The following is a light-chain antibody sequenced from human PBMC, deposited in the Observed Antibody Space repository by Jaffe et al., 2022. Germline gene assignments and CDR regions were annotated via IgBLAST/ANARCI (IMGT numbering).Light chain of an antibody. Sequence: EIVMTQSPATLSVSPGERATLSCRASQSVSSNLAWYQEKPGQAPRLLIHGASTRATGIPARFSGSGSGTEFTLTISGLQSEDFAVYYCQQYANWPYTFGQGTKVEIK. CDR2: GAS. CDR1: QSVSSN. V-gene: IGKV3-15*01. CDR3: QQYANWPYT. J-gene: IGKJ2*01.